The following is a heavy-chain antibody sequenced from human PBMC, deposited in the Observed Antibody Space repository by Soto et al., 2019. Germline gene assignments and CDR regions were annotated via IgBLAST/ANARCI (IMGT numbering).Heavy chain of an antibody. CDR2: ISYDGSNK. D-gene: IGHD3-3*01. Sequence: SLRLSCAASGFTFSSYGMHWIRQAPGKGLEWVSVISYDGSNKYYADSVKGRFTISRDNSKNTLYLQMNSLRAEDTAVYYCAKGTKAYDFWSGYFDYWGQGTLVTVS. J-gene: IGHJ4*02. CDR1: GFTFSSYG. CDR3: AKGTKAYDFWSGYFDY. V-gene: IGHV3-30*18.